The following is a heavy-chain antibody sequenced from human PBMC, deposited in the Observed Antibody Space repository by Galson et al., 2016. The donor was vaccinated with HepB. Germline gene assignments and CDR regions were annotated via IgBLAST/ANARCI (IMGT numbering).Heavy chain of an antibody. CDR3: ARERSSWYRGWFDP. Sequence: SVKVSCKASGYTFTNYAMHWVRQAPGQGLEWMGWIDAANGHTKSSQKFQGRVTITRDTSAGTAYMELRSLRFEDTAVYYCARERSSWYRGWFDPWGQGTLVSVSS. CDR2: IDAANGHT. CDR1: GYTFTNYA. D-gene: IGHD6-13*01. J-gene: IGHJ5*02. V-gene: IGHV1-3*01.